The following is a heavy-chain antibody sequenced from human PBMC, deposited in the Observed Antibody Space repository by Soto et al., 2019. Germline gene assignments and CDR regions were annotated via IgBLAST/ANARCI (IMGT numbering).Heavy chain of an antibody. J-gene: IGHJ6*03. CDR2: ISGSGGST. V-gene: IGHV3-23*01. CDR1: GFTFSSYA. D-gene: IGHD3-9*01. CDR3: AKDLGPNYDILTGYYYYYYMDV. Sequence: EVQLLESGGGLVQPGGSLRLSCAASGFTFSSYAMSWVRQAPGKGLEWVSAISGSGGSTYYADSVKGRFTISRDNSKNTLYLQMNSLRAEDTPVYYCAKDLGPNYDILTGYYYYYYMDVLGKGTTVTVSS.